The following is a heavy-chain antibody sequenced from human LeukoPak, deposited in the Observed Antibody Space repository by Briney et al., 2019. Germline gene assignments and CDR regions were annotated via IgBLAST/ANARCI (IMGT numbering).Heavy chain of an antibody. CDR2: INHSGST. CDR1: GGSFSGYY. Sequence: SETLSLTRAVYGGSFSGYYWSWIRLPPGKGLEWIGEINHSGSTNYNPSLKSRVTISVDTSKNQFSLKLSSVTAADTAVYYCARGLLTYYYGSGSPHYFDYWGQGTLVTVSS. D-gene: IGHD3-10*01. J-gene: IGHJ4*02. V-gene: IGHV4-34*01. CDR3: ARGLLTYYYGSGSPHYFDY.